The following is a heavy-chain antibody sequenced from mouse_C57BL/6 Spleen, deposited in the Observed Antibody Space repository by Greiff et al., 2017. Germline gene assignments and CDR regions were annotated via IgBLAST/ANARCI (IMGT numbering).Heavy chain of an antibody. D-gene: IGHD2-3*01. Sequence: QVQLQQSGAELVRPGSSVKLSCKASGYTFTSYWMHWVKQRPIQGLEWIGNIDPSDSETHYNQKFKDKATLTVDQSSSTAYMQLSSLTSEDSAVYYCARSLYDGYPYYAMDYWGQGTSVTVSS. V-gene: IGHV1-52*01. CDR2: IDPSDSET. J-gene: IGHJ4*01. CDR1: GYTFTSYW. CDR3: ARSLYDGYPYYAMDY.